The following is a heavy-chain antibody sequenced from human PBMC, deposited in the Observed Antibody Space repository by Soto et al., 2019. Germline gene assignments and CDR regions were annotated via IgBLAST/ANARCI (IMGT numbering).Heavy chain of an antibody. Sequence: QVQLVQSGAEVKKPGASVKASCKTSGYTFTSYAMHWVRQAPGQRLEWMGWINAGNGNTKYSQKFQGRVTITRDTSESTAYMELSSLRSEDTAVYYCARGPNPYYFDYWGQGTLVTVSS. CDR1: GYTFTSYA. V-gene: IGHV1-3*01. CDR2: INAGNGNT. CDR3: ARGPNPYYFDY. J-gene: IGHJ4*02.